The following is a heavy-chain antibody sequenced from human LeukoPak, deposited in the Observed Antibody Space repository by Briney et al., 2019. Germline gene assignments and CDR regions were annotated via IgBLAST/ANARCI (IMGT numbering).Heavy chain of an antibody. J-gene: IGHJ4*02. Sequence: SDTLSLTCAVYGGSVSGYYWGWIRQPRGKGLEWIGEINHSGSTNYNPSLKSRVTISVDTSKNQFCLKLSSVTAADTAVYYCASPRGIFRYWGQGTLVTVSS. CDR3: ASPRGIFRY. V-gene: IGHV4-34*01. CDR2: INHSGST. D-gene: IGHD2-15*01. CDR1: GGSVSGYY.